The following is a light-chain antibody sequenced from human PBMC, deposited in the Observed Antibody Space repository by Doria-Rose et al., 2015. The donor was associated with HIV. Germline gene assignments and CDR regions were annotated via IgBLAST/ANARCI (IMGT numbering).Light chain of an antibody. CDR2: NTY. J-gene: IGLJ3*02. CDR3: VWYMGSGIWM. CDR1: SGPVTGAYY. Sequence: QAVVTQEPSSSVSLGGTVTLTCGLTSGPVTGAYYPSWHQQTPGQAPRTLIYNTYSLSSGVSDRFSGSILVNKAALTISGAQADDESDYYCVWYMGSGIWMFGGGTKLTAL. V-gene: IGLV8-61*01.